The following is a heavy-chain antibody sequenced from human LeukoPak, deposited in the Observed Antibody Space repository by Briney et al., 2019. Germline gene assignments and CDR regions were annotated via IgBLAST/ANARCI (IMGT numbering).Heavy chain of an antibody. V-gene: IGHV1-18*01. CDR3: ARDVGWFDP. CDR2: ISAYNGNT. J-gene: IGHJ5*02. Sequence: GASVKVSCKTSGYTFTSYAVSWVRQAPGHGLEWMGWISAYNGNTTYAQKLQGRVTMTTDTSTSTVYMELRSLRSDDTAVYYCARDVGWFDPWGQGTLVTVSS. CDR1: GYTFTSYA.